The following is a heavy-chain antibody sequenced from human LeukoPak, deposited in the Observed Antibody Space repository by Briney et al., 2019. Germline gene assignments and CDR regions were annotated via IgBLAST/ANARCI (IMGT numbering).Heavy chain of an antibody. V-gene: IGHV3-11*01. Sequence: PGGSLRLSCAASGFTFSDYYMSWIRQAPGKGLEWGSYISSIGSTIYYADSVKGRFTISRDNAKNSLYLQMNSLRAEDTAVYYCARDKTRGYSYGYNVYWGQGTLVTVSS. J-gene: IGHJ4*02. CDR2: ISSIGSTI. CDR1: GFTFSDYY. CDR3: ARDKTRGYSYGYNVY. D-gene: IGHD5-18*01.